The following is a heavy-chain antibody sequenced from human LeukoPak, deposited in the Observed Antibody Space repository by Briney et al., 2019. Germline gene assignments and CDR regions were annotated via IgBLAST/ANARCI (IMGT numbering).Heavy chain of an antibody. CDR2: ISSSGSTI. D-gene: IGHD3-3*01. CDR3: ARAAYDF. J-gene: IGHJ4*02. CDR1: GFTFSSYW. Sequence: GGSLRLSCAVSGFTFSSYWMHWVRQAPGKGLEWVSYISSSGSTIYYAEFVKGRFTISRDNAENSLYLQMNSLRDEDTAVYYCARAAYDFWGQGTLVTVSS. V-gene: IGHV3-48*02.